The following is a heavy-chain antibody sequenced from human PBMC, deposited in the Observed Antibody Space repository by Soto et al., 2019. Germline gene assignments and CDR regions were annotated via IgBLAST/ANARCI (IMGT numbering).Heavy chain of an antibody. V-gene: IGHV1-69*15. CDR2: ILPIFGTA. J-gene: IGHJ3*02. CDR3: ARGREYGGNSDAFDI. D-gene: IGHD4-17*01. CDR1: GGTFSTSS. Sequence: QVQLVQSGAEVKKPGSSVKVSCKASGGTFSTSSINWVRQAPGQRPEWMGNILPIFGTADYAQKFQDRVTITSEQATXTAYMERRSLLSEETAVYYCARGREYGGNSDAFDIWGQGTVVTVSS.